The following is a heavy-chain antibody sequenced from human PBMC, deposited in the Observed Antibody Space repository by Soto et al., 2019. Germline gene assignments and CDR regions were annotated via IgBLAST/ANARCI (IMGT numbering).Heavy chain of an antibody. CDR1: GGSISSSSYY. CDR3: ARGGDYGDYWDAFDI. CDR2: IYYSGST. D-gene: IGHD4-17*01. Sequence: PSETLSLTCTVSGGSISSSSYYWGWIRQLPGKGLEWIGSIYYSGSTHYNPSLKSRVTISVDTSKNQFSLKLSSVTAADTAVYYCARGGDYGDYWDAFDIWGQGTMVTVSS. J-gene: IGHJ3*02. V-gene: IGHV4-39*01.